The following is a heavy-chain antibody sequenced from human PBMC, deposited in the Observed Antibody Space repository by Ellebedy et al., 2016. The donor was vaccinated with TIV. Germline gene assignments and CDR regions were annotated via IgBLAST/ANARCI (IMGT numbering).Heavy chain of an antibody. Sequence: MPSETLSLTCTVSGGSISFYYWNLIRQPPGKGLEWIGYIFYTGSTNYNPSLKSRVTISVDTSKNQFSLKLSSVTAADTAVYFCARGGRTVAHTFFDSWGQGTLVTVSS. D-gene: IGHD4-23*01. CDR3: ARGGRTVAHTFFDS. CDR1: GGSISFYY. CDR2: IFYTGST. J-gene: IGHJ4*01. V-gene: IGHV4-59*01.